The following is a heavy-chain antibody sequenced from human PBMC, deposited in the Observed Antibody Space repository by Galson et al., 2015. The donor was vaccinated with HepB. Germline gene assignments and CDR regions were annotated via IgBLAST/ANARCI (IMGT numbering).Heavy chain of an antibody. CDR3: AKGTATTRKDLRYYDFWSPLSYYYYMDV. V-gene: IGHV3-30*18. D-gene: IGHD3-3*01. CDR1: GFTLSSYG. J-gene: IGHJ6*03. Sequence: SLRLSCAASGFTLSSYGMHWVRQAPGKGLEWVAVISYDGSNKYYADSVKGRFTISRDNSKNTLYLQMNSLRAEDTAVYYCAKGTATTRKDLRYYDFWSPLSYYYYMDVWGKGTTVTVSS. CDR2: ISYDGSNK.